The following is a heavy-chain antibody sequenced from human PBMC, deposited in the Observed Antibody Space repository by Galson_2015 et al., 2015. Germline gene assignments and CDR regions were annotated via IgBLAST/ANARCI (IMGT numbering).Heavy chain of an antibody. D-gene: IGHD5-18*01. V-gene: IGHV1-69*13. CDR1: GGTFSSYA. Sequence: SVKVSCKASGGTFSSYAISWVRQAPGQGLEWMGGIIPIFGTANYAQKFQGRVTITADESTSTAYMELSSLRSEDTAVYYCARDGYSYGYVGFGHFDYWGQGTLVTVSS. CDR2: IIPIFGTA. J-gene: IGHJ4*02. CDR3: ARDGYSYGYVGFGHFDY.